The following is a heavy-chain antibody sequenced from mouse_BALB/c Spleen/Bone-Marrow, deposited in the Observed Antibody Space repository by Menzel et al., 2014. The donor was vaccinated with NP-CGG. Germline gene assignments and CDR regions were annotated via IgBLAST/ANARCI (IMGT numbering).Heavy chain of an antibody. J-gene: IGHJ2*01. Sequence: EVMLVESGGGLVKPGGSLKLSCAASGFTFSNYAMFWVRQTPEKRLEWVAIISSGGSYTYYPGSVKGRFTISRDNAKTILYLQMSSLRSEDTAMYYCARQDGFDYWGQGTTLTVSS. D-gene: IGHD2-3*01. CDR3: ARQDGFDY. V-gene: IGHV5-9-1*01. CDR1: GFTFSNYA. CDR2: ISSGGSYT.